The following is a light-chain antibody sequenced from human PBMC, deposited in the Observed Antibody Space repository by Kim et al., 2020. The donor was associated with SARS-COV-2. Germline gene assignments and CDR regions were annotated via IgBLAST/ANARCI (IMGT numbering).Light chain of an antibody. CDR3: ISFTTSDTWV. CDR2: DVT. Sequence: QSALTQPASVSGSAGQSITISCTGTSSDVGAYDYVSWFQQHPGRAPKVVIFDVTKRPSGVSRRVSGSKSGNTASLTISGLQAEDEADYYCISFTTSDTWVFGGGTQLTVL. J-gene: IGLJ3*02. CDR1: SSDVGAYDY. V-gene: IGLV2-14*03.